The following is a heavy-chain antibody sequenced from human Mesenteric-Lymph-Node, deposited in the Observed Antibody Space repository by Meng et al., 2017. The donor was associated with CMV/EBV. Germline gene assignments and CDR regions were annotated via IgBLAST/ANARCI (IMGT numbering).Heavy chain of an antibody. CDR1: GGSISSSSYY. Sequence: SETLSLTCTVSGGSISSSSYYWGWLRQPPGKGLEWMGSIYYSGSTYYNPSLKSRVTISVDTSKTQFSLKLGSMTAADTAAYYCASSIDGQLVKFYYYYGMDVWGQGTTVTVSS. J-gene: IGHJ6*02. D-gene: IGHD6-6*01. CDR2: IYYSGST. V-gene: IGHV4-39*07. CDR3: ASSIDGQLVKFYYYYGMDV.